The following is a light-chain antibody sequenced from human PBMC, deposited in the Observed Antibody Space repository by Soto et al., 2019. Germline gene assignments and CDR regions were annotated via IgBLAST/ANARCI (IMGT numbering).Light chain of an antibody. Sequence: DIHMTQSPSTLSASVGDRVTITCRASQSISSWLAWYQQKPGKAPKLLIYDASSLESGVPSRFSGSGSGTEFTLTISSLQPDDFTTYYCQQYNTNPWTFGQGNRWIS. J-gene: IGKJ1*01. V-gene: IGKV1-5*01. CDR1: QSISSW. CDR3: QQYNTNPWT. CDR2: DAS.